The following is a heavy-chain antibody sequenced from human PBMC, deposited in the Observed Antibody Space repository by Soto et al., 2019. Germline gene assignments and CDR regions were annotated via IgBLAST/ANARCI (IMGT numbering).Heavy chain of an antibody. CDR3: ARVLDYDFWSGYYIGNAFDI. V-gene: IGHV4-30-2*01. J-gene: IGHJ3*02. D-gene: IGHD3-3*01. CDR2: IYHSGST. Sequence: TLSLTCAVSGGSISSGGYSWSWIRQPPGKGLEWIGYIYHSGSTYYNPSLKSRVTISVDRSKNQFSLKLSSVTAADTAVYYCARVLDYDFWSGYYIGNAFDIWGQGTMVTVSS. CDR1: GGSISSGGYS.